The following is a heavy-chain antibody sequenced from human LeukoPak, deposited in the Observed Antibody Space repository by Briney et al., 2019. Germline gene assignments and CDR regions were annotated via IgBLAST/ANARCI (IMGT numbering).Heavy chain of an antibody. CDR2: IYSSGST. CDR3: ARRAVAENYFDY. D-gene: IGHD6-19*01. V-gene: IGHV4-59*08. Sequence: SETLSLTCTVSGGSITSYYWSWIRQPPGKGLEWIGYIYSSGSTNYHPSLKSRVTISVDTSKNQFSLKLTSVTAADTAVYYCARRAVAENYFDYWGQGTLVTDSS. CDR1: GGSITSYY. J-gene: IGHJ4*02.